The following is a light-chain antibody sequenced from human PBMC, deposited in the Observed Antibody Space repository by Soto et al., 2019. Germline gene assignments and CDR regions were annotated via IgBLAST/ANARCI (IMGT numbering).Light chain of an antibody. V-gene: IGKV1-5*03. J-gene: IGKJ4*01. CDR2: KAS. CDR1: ESSSSW. CDR3: QQYNSYPS. Sequence: DIQMTQSPSTLSASVGDRVTITCRSSESSSSWLAWYQQKPGKAPKLLIYKASSLESGVPSRFSGSGSGTEFTLTISSLQPDDFATYYCQQYNSYPSFGGGTKVEIK.